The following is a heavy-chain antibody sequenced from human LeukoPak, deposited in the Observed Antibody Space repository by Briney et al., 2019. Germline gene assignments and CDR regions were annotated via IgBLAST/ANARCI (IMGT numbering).Heavy chain of an antibody. J-gene: IGHJ4*02. CDR1: GFTFSGYE. CDR3: ARRGYYDTSGYLFDY. D-gene: IGHD3-22*01. V-gene: IGHV3-48*03. CDR2: ITASGSTI. Sequence: GGSLRLSCAASGFTFSGYEMNWVRQVPGKGLERVSYITASGSTIYYVDSVKGRFTISRDNARNSLFLQMNSLRAEDTAVYYCARRGYYDTSGYLFDYWGQGTLVTVSS.